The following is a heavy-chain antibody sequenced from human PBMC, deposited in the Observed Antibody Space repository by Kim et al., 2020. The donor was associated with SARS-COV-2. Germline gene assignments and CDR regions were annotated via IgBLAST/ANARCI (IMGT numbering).Heavy chain of an antibody. V-gene: IGHV3-13*01. CDR1: GFTFSSYD. CDR2: IGTAGDT. CDR3: ARGTDYYDSSGYYRAPWWYYGL. D-gene: IGHD3-22*01. Sequence: GGSLRLSCAASGFTFSSYDMHWVRQATGKGLEWVSAIGTAGDTYYPGSVKGRFTICRENANNSLYLQMNSLIAGDTAVYYCARGTDYYDSSGYYRAPWWYYGLGGRGTLVNVAS. J-gene: IGHJ2*01.